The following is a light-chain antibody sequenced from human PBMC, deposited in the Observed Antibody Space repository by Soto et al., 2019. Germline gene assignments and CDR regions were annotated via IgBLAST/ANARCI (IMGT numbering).Light chain of an antibody. J-gene: IGKJ1*01. Sequence: EIVLTQSPATLSLSPGERATLSCRASQSVSSYLAWYQQKPGQGPRLLIYDASNRATGVSARFSGSGSGTDFTLTISSLEPEDFAVYYCQQYHNYPRTFGQGTRVEIK. CDR1: QSVSSY. CDR3: QQYHNYPRT. CDR2: DAS. V-gene: IGKV3-11*01.